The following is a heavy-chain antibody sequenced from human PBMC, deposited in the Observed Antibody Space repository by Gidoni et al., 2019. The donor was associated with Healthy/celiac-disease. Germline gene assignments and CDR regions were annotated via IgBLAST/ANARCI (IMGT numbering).Heavy chain of an antibody. J-gene: IGHJ4*02. CDR1: GFTFSSYA. CDR2: ISYDGSNK. CDR3: ARDNRITAPFDY. V-gene: IGHV3-30-3*01. Sequence: LRRPCVASGFTFSSYAMHWVRQAPGKGLEWVAVISYDGSNKYYADSVKGRFTISRDNSKNTLYLQMNSLRAEDTAVYYCARDNRITAPFDYWGQGTLVTVSS. D-gene: IGHD1-20*01.